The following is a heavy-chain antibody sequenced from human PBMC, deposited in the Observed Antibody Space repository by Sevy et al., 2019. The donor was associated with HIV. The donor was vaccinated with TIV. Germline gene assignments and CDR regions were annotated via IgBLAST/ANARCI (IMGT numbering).Heavy chain of an antibody. D-gene: IGHD3-10*01. CDR3: ARGGILYFGAIDN. V-gene: IGHV3-74*01. CDR2: INSDGTTT. CDR1: GFNFASYW. Sequence: GGSLRLSCAASGFNFASYWMHWVRQSPGKGLVWVSRINSDGTTTKYADSVRGRFTISRDNAKSTRFLQINSLRPEDTAVYYCARGGILYFGAIDNWGQGTLVTVSS. J-gene: IGHJ4*02.